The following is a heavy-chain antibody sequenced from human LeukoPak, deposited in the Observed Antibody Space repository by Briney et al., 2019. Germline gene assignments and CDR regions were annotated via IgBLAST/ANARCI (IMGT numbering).Heavy chain of an antibody. CDR2: ISYDGSNK. Sequence: GGSLRLSCAASGFTFSSYAMHWVRQAPGKGLEWVAVISYDGSNKYYADSVKGRFTISRDNSKNTLYLQMNSLRAEDTAVYYCARGRIQLWLNAFDIWGQGTMVTVSS. CDR1: GFTFSSYA. D-gene: IGHD5-18*01. CDR3: ARGRIQLWLNAFDI. J-gene: IGHJ3*02. V-gene: IGHV3-30*04.